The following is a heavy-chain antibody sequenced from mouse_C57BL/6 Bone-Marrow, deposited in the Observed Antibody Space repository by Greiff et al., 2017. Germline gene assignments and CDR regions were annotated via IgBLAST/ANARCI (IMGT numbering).Heavy chain of an antibody. CDR3: TPYSSCYLVAY. CDR2: IRLKSDNYAT. D-gene: IGHD3-2*02. V-gene: IGHV6-3*01. CDR1: GFTFSHYW. J-gene: IGHJ3*01. Sequence: EVKLVESGGGLVQPGGSMKLSCVASGFTFSHYWMNWVRQSPEKGLEWVAQIRLKSDNYATHYAESVKGRFTISRDDSKSSVYLQMNNLRAEDTGIYYCTPYSSCYLVAYWGQGTLVTVSA.